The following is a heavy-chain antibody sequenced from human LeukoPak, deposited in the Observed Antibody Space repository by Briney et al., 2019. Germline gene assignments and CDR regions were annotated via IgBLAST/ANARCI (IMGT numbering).Heavy chain of an antibody. V-gene: IGHV3-53*01. Sequence: GGSLRLSCTVSGFIVSINSMSWVRQAPGKGLEWVSFIYSGGNTHYSDSVKGRFTISRDNSKNTLYLQMNSLRAEDTAVYYCAKEKRVGVTPPYFDYWGQGTLVTVSS. CDR1: GFIVSINS. CDR2: IYSGGNT. J-gene: IGHJ4*02. CDR3: AKEKRVGVTPPYFDY. D-gene: IGHD1-26*01.